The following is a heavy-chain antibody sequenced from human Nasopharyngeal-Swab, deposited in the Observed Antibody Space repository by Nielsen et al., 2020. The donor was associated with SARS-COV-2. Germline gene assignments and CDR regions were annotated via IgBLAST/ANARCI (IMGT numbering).Heavy chain of an antibody. CDR1: GFSVTNNY. V-gene: IGHV3-66*01. CDR3: ARDKLPGGYYYYYGMDV. J-gene: IGHJ6*02. D-gene: IGHD2-15*01. CDR2: IFGGGSI. Sequence: GGSLRLSCAASGFSVTNNYMSWVRQAPGKGLEWVSVIFGGGSIYYADSAKGRFTISRDNSKNTIYLQMNSLRAEDTAVYYCARDKLPGGYYYYYGMDVWGQGTTVTVSS.